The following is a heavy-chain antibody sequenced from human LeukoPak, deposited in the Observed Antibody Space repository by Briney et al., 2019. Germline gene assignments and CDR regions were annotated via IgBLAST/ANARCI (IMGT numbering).Heavy chain of an antibody. CDR1: GFTFSSSA. CDR2: INASGDRT. D-gene: IGHD2-21*01. J-gene: IGHJ4*02. CDR3: ALFEFDY. V-gene: IGHV3-23*01. Sequence: PGGSLRLSCAAAGFTFSSSAMNWVRQAPGKGLEWVSTINASGDRTYYADSVKGRFTISRDNSKNTLYLQMNGMRAEDTAVYYCALFEFDYWGQGTLVTVSS.